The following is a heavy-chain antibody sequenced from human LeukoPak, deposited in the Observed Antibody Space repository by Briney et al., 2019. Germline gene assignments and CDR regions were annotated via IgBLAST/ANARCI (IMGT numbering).Heavy chain of an antibody. CDR1: GGSGSSDS. V-gene: IGHV4-59*02. J-gene: IGHJ6*03. D-gene: IGHD6-13*01. CDR3: ARDLAPGNSYYYYYYMDA. Sequence: SETLSLTCTVSGGSGSSDSWSWIRQPPGQGLEWIGYISYSGSTNYNPSLKSRVTISVDTSKHQFSLKLSSVTAADTAVYYCARDLAPGNSYYYYYYMDAWGQGTTVTVSS. CDR2: ISYSGST.